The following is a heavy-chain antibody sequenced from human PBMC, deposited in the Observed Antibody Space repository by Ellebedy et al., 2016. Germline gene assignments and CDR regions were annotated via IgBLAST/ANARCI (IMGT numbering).Heavy chain of an antibody. V-gene: IGHV3-23*01. CDR3: VAALDY. D-gene: IGHD6-25*01. CDR2: ISGSTGTS. J-gene: IGHJ4*02. CDR1: GFTFSNFA. Sequence: GESLKISXAASGFTFSNFAMSWVRRAPGKALEWVAAISGSTGTSYYGDAVQGRFAISRDDFENTLYLQMNSLRGDDTAVYYCVAALDYWGQGTLVTVS.